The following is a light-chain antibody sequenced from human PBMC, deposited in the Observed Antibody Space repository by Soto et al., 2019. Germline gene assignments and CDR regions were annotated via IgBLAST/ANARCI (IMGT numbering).Light chain of an antibody. Sequence: QSALTQPASVSGSPGQSITISCTGTSRDVGAYDYVSWYLQYPDKAPQLLIYYVDHRPSGVSSRFSGSKSGNTASLTISELQAEDEADYYCSSYTSRSTPVFGGGTKLTVL. J-gene: IGLJ2*01. CDR2: YVD. V-gene: IGLV2-14*03. CDR3: SSYTSRSTPV. CDR1: SRDVGAYDY.